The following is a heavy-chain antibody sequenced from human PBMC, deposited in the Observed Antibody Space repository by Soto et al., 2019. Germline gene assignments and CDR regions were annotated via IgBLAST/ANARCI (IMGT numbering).Heavy chain of an antibody. J-gene: IGHJ6*03. V-gene: IGHV1-58*02. CDR3: AAVIGYEVSWYYYMYV. Sequence: SVKVSCKASGFTFTSSAMQWVRQARGQRLEWIGWIVVGSGNTNYAQKFQERVTITRDMSTSTAYMELSSLRSEDTAVYYCAAVIGYEVSWYYYMYVCAKGTTVPVSS. CDR2: IVVGSGNT. D-gene: IGHD5-12*01. CDR1: GFTFTSSA.